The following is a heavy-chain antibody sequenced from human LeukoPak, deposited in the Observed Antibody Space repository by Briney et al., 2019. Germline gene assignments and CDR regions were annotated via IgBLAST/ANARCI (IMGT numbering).Heavy chain of an antibody. D-gene: IGHD5-24*01. CDR3: APGPMATFDY. Sequence: PGGTLRLSCAASGFTFISYAMSWVRQAPGKGLQWVSAISGSVGSTYYAVSVKGGFSMSRDNSTNTRYLQMNRLRAEDTAVYYCAPGPMATFDYWGQGTLVTASS. V-gene: IGHV3-23*01. J-gene: IGHJ4*02. CDR2: ISGSVGST. CDR1: GFTFISYA.